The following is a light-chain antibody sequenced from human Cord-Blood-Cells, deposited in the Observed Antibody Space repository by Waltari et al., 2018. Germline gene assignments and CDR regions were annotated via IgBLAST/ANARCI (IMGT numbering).Light chain of an antibody. Sequence: QSVLTQPPSASGTPGQRVTISCSGSSSNIGSNTVNWYQQLPGTAPKLLIYRNNQRPSGVPDRCSGPKSGTSAALAIRGLQADDEADYYCAAWDDSLNGPVVGGGTKLTVL. V-gene: IGLV1-44*01. CDR3: AAWDDSLNGPV. CDR2: RNN. J-gene: IGLJ2*01. CDR1: SSNIGSNT.